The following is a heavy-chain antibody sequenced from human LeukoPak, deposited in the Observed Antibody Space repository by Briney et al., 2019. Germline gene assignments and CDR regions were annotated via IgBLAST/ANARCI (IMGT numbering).Heavy chain of an antibody. CDR3: ARDRNYYDSSGYYFAN. V-gene: IGHV4-59*01. CDR1: GGSINNNY. CDR2: IYYNGNT. D-gene: IGHD3-22*01. J-gene: IGHJ4*02. Sequence: SETLSLTCTVSGGSINNNYWSWFRQSPGKGLEWIGYIYYNGNTNYNPSLKSRVTISVDTSKSQLSLKLNSVTAADTAVYYCARDRNYYDSSGYYFANWGQGTLVTVSS.